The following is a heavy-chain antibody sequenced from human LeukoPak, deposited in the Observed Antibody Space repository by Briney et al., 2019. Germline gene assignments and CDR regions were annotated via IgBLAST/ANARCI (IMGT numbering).Heavy chain of an antibody. D-gene: IGHD3-16*02. CDR3: ARAGLRLGELSLVDY. J-gene: IGHJ4*02. Sequence: GGSLRLSCAASGFTFDDYGMSWVRQAPGKGLEWVSGINRNGGSTGYADSVKGRFTISRDNAKNSLYLQMNSLRAEDTALYYCARAGLRLGELSLVDYWGQGTLVTVSS. V-gene: IGHV3-20*04. CDR2: INRNGGST. CDR1: GFTFDDYG.